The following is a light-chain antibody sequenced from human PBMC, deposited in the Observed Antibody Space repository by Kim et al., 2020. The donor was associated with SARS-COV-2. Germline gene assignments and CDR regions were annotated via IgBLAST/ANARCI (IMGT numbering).Light chain of an antibody. J-gene: IGKJ4*01. Sequence: ESVVERVTITCRASQDISNSLAWFQQKPGEVPKCLMYATSSLQSGVPSKFSGSGSGTDFTLTISSLQPEDFATYFCQQYKSYPLTFGGGTKLEI. V-gene: IGKV1-16*02. CDR1: QDISNS. CDR2: ATS. CDR3: QQYKSYPLT.